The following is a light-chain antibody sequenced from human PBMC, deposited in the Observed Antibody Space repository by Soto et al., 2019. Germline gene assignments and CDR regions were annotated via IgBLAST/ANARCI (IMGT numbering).Light chain of an antibody. Sequence: DIQLTQSPPTLSASVGDRVTITCRASQSIRYYLAWYQQMPGKAPKLLIYGASSLQSGVPSRFSGSGSGTEFPITISSLQPDDFANYFCQHHNSYSQTFGQGTKVEIK. V-gene: IGKV1-5*01. CDR2: GAS. CDR3: QHHNSYSQT. J-gene: IGKJ1*01. CDR1: QSIRYY.